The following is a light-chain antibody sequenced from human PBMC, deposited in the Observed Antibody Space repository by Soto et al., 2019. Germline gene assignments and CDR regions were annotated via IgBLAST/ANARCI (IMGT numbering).Light chain of an antibody. CDR3: QQYDILPIT. CDR2: DGS. CDR1: QGVNNN. V-gene: IGKV1-33*01. Sequence: DIQMTQSPSSLSASVGDRVTITCQASQGVNNNLNWYQQKPGKAPKLLIYDGSNLETGVPSRFSGSGSGTHFTFTISSLQTEDIGTYYCQQYDILPITFGRGTRLEIK. J-gene: IGKJ5*01.